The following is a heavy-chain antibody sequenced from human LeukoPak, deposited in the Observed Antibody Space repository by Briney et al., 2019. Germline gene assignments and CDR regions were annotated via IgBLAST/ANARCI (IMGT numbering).Heavy chain of an antibody. CDR1: GGSIGTSSYY. Sequence: PSETLSLTCTVSGGSIGTSSYYWGWIRQPPGKGLEWIGTIYYSGGTFYNPSLKSRVTISLDTSKNQFSLKLSSVTAADTAVYYCARDQWLVLYAFDIWGQGTMVTVSS. CDR2: IYYSGGT. CDR3: ARDQWLVLYAFDI. D-gene: IGHD6-19*01. V-gene: IGHV4-39*07. J-gene: IGHJ3*02.